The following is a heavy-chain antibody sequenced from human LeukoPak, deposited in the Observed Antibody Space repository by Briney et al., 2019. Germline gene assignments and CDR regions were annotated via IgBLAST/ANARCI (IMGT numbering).Heavy chain of an antibody. CDR3: ARDDALVATGSFDY. CDR1: GGTLSTYT. J-gene: IGHJ4*02. V-gene: IGHV1-18*01. Sequence: ASVKVSCKASGGTLSTYTINWVRQAPGQGLEWMGWISAYNGNTNYAQKLQGRVTMTTDTSTSTAYMELRSLRSDDTAVYYCARDDALVATGSFDYWGQGTLVTVSS. D-gene: IGHD5-12*01. CDR2: ISAYNGNT.